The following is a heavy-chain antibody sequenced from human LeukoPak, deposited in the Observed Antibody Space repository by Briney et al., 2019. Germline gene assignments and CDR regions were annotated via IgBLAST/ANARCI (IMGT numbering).Heavy chain of an antibody. CDR1: GFTFSSYG. D-gene: IGHD3-22*01. J-gene: IGHJ4*02. Sequence: PGGSLRLSCAASGFTFSSYGMHWVRQAPGKGLEWVAVISYDGSNKYYADSVKGRFTISRDDSKNTLYLQMNSLRAEDTAVYYCAKEDDSSGYSSDYWGQGTLVTVSS. V-gene: IGHV3-30*18. CDR3: AKEDDSSGYSSDY. CDR2: ISYDGSNK.